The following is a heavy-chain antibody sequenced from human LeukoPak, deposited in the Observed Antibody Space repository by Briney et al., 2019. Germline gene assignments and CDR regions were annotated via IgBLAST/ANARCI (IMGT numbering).Heavy chain of an antibody. J-gene: IGHJ5*02. CDR3: ARFTMTRGWFDP. D-gene: IGHD3-22*01. CDR1: GYTFSNFA. Sequence: ASVKVSCTTSGYTFSNFAMHWVRQAPGQRLEWMGWINAGNGNTKYSQKFQGRVTITRDTSASTAYMELSSLRSEDTAVYYCARFTMTRGWFDPWGQGTLVTVSS. CDR2: INAGNGNT. V-gene: IGHV1-3*01.